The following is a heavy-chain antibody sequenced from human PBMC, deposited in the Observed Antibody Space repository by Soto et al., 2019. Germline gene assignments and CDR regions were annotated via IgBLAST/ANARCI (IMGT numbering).Heavy chain of an antibody. CDR1: GGSFSSYY. CDR3: ARHRFKDKFDY. Sequence: PSETLSLTCTVYGGSFSSYYWGWIRQPPGKGLEWIGSIYYSGSTYYNPSLKSRVTISVDTSKNQFSLKLSSVTAADTAVYYCARHRFKDKFDYWGQGTLVTVSS. D-gene: IGHD2-15*01. V-gene: IGHV4-39*01. CDR2: IYYSGST. J-gene: IGHJ4*02.